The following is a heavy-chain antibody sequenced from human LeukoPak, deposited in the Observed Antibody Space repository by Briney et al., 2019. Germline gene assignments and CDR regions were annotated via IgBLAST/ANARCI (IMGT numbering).Heavy chain of an antibody. CDR2: MYSSGST. V-gene: IGHV4-61*02. CDR1: GGSISSGSYY. CDR3: ARHGRDGGATWGYYFDY. J-gene: IGHJ4*02. D-gene: IGHD1-26*01. Sequence: PSETLSLTCTVSGGSISSGSYYWNWIRQSAGKGLEWIGRMYSSGSTNYNPSLKSRVTISVDTSKNQFSLKLSSVTAADTAVYYCARHGRDGGATWGYYFDYWGQGTLVTVSS.